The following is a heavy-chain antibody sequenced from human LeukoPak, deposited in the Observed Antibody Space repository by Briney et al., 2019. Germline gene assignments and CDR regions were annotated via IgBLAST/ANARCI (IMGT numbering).Heavy chain of an antibody. CDR3: ARLPHYYYYGMDV. Sequence: PSETLSLTCTVSGGSISSYYWSWIRQPPGKGLEWIGYIYYSVSTNYNPSLKSRVTISVDTSKNQFSLKLSSVTAADTAVCCCARLPHYYYYGMDVWGQGTTVTVSS. CDR2: IYYSVST. J-gene: IGHJ6*02. V-gene: IGHV4-59*01. CDR1: GGSISSYY.